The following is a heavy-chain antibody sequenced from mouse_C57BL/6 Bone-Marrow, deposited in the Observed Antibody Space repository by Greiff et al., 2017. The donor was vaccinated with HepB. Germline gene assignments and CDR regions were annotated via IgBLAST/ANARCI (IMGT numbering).Heavy chain of an antibody. D-gene: IGHD4-1*02. CDR1: GYTFTSYW. CDR3: ARRPTGTWRDYAMDY. J-gene: IGHJ4*01. Sequence: QVQLQQSGAELVKPGASVKMSCKASGYTFTSYWITWVKQRPGQGLEWIGDIYPGSGSTNYNEKFKSKATLTVDTSSSTAYMQLSSLTSEDSAVYYCARRPTGTWRDYAMDYWGQGTSVTVSS. V-gene: IGHV1-55*01. CDR2: IYPGSGST.